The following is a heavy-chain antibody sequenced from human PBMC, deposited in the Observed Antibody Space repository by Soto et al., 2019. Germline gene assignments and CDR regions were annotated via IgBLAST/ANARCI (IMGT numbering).Heavy chain of an antibody. CDR3: ARDLRAASKFDP. Sequence: GASVKVSCKASGYTFTGYYMHWVRQAPGQGLEWMGWISAYSGDTNYAQKLQGRVTMTTDTSTSTAYMELRSLRSDDTAVYYCARDLRAASKFDPWGQGTLVTVSS. J-gene: IGHJ5*02. V-gene: IGHV1-18*04. CDR1: GYTFTGYY. CDR2: ISAYSGDT. D-gene: IGHD6-25*01.